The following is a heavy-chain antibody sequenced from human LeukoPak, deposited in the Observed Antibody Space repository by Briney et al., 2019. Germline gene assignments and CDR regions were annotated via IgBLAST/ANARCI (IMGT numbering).Heavy chain of an antibody. Sequence: ASVTVSCKASGYTFTSYDINWVRQATGQGLEWMGWMNPNSGNTGYAQKFQGRVTMTRNTSISTAYMELSSLRSEDMAVYYCARGRPSTSLSSSWYVFKRKGYYFDYWGQGTLVTVSS. CDR3: ARGRPSTSLSSSWYVFKRKGYYFDY. D-gene: IGHD6-13*01. CDR1: GYTFTSYD. V-gene: IGHV1-8*01. CDR2: MNPNSGNT. J-gene: IGHJ4*02.